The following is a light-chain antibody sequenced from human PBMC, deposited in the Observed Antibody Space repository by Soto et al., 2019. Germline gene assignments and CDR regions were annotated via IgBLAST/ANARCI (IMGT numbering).Light chain of an antibody. V-gene: IGLV1-40*01. Sequence: QSVLTQPPSVSGAPGQRVTISCTGSSSNIGAGYDVHWYQQLPGTAPKLLIYDNTIRPSGVPDRFSGSKSGTSASLAITGLQADDEADYYCQSYDSSLSAHYVFGTGTKVTVL. CDR2: DNT. CDR3: QSYDSSLSAHYV. J-gene: IGLJ1*01. CDR1: SSNIGAGYD.